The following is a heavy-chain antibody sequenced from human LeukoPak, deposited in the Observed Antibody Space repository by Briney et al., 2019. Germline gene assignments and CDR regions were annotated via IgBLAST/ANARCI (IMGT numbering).Heavy chain of an antibody. J-gene: IGHJ6*03. CDR1: GCTFTGYY. CDR3: ARGGYGSGSEGLYYYYYMDV. CDR2: INPNSGGT. Sequence: ASVKVSCKASGCTFTGYYMHWVRQAPGQGLEWMGWINPNSGGTNYAQKFQGRVTMTRDTSISTAYMELSRLRSDDTAVYYCARGGYGSGSEGLYYYYYMDVWGKGTTVTVSS. V-gene: IGHV1-2*02. D-gene: IGHD3-10*01.